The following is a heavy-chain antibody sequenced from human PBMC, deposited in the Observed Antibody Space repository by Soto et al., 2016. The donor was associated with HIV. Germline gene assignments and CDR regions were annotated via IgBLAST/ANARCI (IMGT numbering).Heavy chain of an antibody. CDR3: AKHLRYCTGGGCYPSDAFDI. J-gene: IGHJ3*02. CDR2: IFYAKSN. Sequence: QLQLQESGPGLVKPSETLSLSCSVSGDSLSNSNYYWGWVRQPPGKGLEWIGSIFYAKSNYYKPSLKSRITISVDTSKNQFSLKLNSVTAADTAVYFCAKHLRYCTGGGCYPSDAFDIWGQGQRSPSLQ. D-gene: IGHD2-15*01. CDR1: GDSLSNSNYY. V-gene: IGHV4-39*01.